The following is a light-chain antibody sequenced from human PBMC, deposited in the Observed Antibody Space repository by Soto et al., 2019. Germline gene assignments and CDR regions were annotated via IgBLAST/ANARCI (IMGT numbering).Light chain of an antibody. V-gene: IGKV3-15*01. CDR1: QNVLSD. CDR2: GAT. CDR3: QQYRSWPRT. Sequence: EILLTQSPATLSGSPGETATLSCRASQNVLSDLAWYQQKPGQAPRLLVYGATTRSTDAPAKFSGSGAGTEFSLAISRLQAEDFATYYCQQYRSWPRTFGQGSKVEI. J-gene: IGKJ1*01.